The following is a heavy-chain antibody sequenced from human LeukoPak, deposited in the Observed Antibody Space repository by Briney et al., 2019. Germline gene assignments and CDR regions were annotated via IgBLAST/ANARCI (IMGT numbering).Heavy chain of an antibody. J-gene: IGHJ4*02. V-gene: IGHV5-51*01. CDR3: ARHRDWGSTDYYFDY. CDR1: GYSFTSYW. D-gene: IGHD7-27*01. Sequence: GESLQISCKGSGYSFTSYWIGWVRQMPGKGLEWMGIIYPGDSDTRYSPSFQGQVTISADKSISTAYLQWSSLKASDTAVYYCARHRDWGSTDYYFDYWGQGTLVTVSS. CDR2: IYPGDSDT.